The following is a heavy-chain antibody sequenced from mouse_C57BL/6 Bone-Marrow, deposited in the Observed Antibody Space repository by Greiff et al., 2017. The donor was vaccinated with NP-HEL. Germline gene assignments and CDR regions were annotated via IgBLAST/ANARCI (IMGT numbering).Heavy chain of an antibody. CDR2: IYPGGGYT. CDR3: ARNDYALYYFDD. Sequence: VQLQQSGAELVRPGTSVKMSCKASGYTFTNSWIGWAKQRPGHGLEWIGDIYPGGGYTTSTEKFKGKAPLTAEKSSSTAYMQFSSLTSEDSAIYYCARNDYALYYFDDWGQGTTLTVSS. D-gene: IGHD2-4*01. CDR1: GYTFTNSW. J-gene: IGHJ2*01. V-gene: IGHV1-63*01.